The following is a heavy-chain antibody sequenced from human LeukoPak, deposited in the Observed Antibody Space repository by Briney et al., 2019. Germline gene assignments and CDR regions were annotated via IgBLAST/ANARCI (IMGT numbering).Heavy chain of an antibody. D-gene: IGHD3-22*01. CDR3: ARGGYYYDSSGYPLDY. CDR2: ISYDESNK. Sequence: PGGSLRLSCAASGFTFSSYAMHWVRQAPGKGLEWVAVISYDESNKYYADSVKGRFTISRDNSKNTLYLQMNSLRAEDTAVYYCARGGYYYDSSGYPLDYWGQGTLVTVSS. V-gene: IGHV3-30-3*01. J-gene: IGHJ4*02. CDR1: GFTFSSYA.